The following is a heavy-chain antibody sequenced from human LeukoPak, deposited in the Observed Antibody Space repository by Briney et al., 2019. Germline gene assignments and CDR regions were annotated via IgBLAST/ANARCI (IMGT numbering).Heavy chain of an antibody. Sequence: SETLSLTCTVSGGSISSYYWSWVRQPPGKGLEWLGYMYYSGRTNYNPSLKSRVTISVDTSKNQFSLKLSSVTAADTAVYYCARTFSESYYYYGMDVWGQGTTVTVSS. D-gene: IGHD1-26*01. J-gene: IGHJ6*02. CDR3: ARTFSESYYYYGMDV. CDR1: GGSISSYY. V-gene: IGHV4-59*01. CDR2: MYYSGRT.